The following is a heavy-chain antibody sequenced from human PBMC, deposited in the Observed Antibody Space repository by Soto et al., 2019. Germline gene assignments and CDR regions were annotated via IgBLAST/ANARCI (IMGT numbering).Heavy chain of an antibody. CDR1: GGSISSYY. V-gene: IGHV4-59*01. J-gene: IGHJ6*02. CDR3: ASTGFDGDYGMDV. D-gene: IGHD3-9*01. Sequence: QVQLQESGPGLVKPSETLSLTCTVSGGSISSYYWSWIRQPPGKGLEWIGYIYYSGSTNYNPSLKSRVTRSVATSKNQFSLKLSSVTAAGPAVYYCASTGFDGDYGMDVWGQGTTVTVSS. CDR2: IYYSGST.